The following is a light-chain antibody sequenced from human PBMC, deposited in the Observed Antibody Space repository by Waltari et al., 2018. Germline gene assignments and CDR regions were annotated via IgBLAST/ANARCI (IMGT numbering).Light chain of an antibody. J-gene: IGKJ1*01. V-gene: IGKV3-15*01. Sequence: EIVMTQSPATLSVSPGERPTLSCRASQSVSSNLAWYQQKPGHAPRLLIYGASTRATGIPARFSGSGSGTEFTLTISSLQSEDFAVYYCQQYNNWPPWTFGQGTKVEIK. CDR3: QQYNNWPPWT. CDR2: GAS. CDR1: QSVSSN.